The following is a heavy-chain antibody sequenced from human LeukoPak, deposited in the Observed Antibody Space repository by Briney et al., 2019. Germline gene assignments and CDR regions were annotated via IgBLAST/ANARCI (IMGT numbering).Heavy chain of an antibody. V-gene: IGHV1-2*02. CDR2: INPNSGGT. CDR1: GYTFTGYY. D-gene: IGHD2-2*01. J-gene: IGHJ4*02. Sequence: AASVKVSCKASGYTFTGYYMHWVRQAPGQGLEWMGWINPNSGGTNYAQKFQGRVTMTRGTPISTAYMELSRLRSDDTAVYYCARDLIVVVPAAAFDYWGQGTLVTVSS. CDR3: ARDLIVVVPAAAFDY.